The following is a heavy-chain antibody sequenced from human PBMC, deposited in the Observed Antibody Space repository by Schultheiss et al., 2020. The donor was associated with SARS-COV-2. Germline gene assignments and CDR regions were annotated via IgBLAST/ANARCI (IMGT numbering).Heavy chain of an antibody. CDR2: IYYSGST. CDR3: ARLNYGSGSYPLDY. V-gene: IGHV4-59*08. D-gene: IGHD3-10*01. J-gene: IGHJ4*02. Sequence: SETLSLTCTVSGGSISSYYWSWIRQPPGKGLEWIGYIYYSGSTNYNPSLKSRVTISVDTSKNQFSLKLSSVTAADTAVYYCARLNYGSGSYPLDYWGQGTLVTVSS. CDR1: GGSISSYY.